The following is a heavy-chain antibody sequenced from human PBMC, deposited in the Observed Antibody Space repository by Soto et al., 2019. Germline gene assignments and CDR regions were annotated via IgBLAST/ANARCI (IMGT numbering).Heavy chain of an antibody. CDR3: ARDWHYYDSSAYPRVYGMDV. D-gene: IGHD3-22*01. CDR2: IYYSGNT. J-gene: IGHJ6*02. Sequence: ETLSLTCTVSGGSISPYYWSWIRQPPGKGLEWIGYIYYSGNTEYNPSLKSRVTISVDTSKNQFSLKLSSVTAADTAVYYCARDWHYYDSSAYPRVYGMDVCGQGTTVTVSS. V-gene: IGHV4-59*01. CDR1: GGSISPYY.